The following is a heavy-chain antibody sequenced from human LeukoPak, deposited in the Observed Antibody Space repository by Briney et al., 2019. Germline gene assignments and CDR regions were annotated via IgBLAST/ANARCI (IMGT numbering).Heavy chain of an antibody. Sequence: AGGSLRLSCAASGFTFDHYAMPWVRQAPGKGLEWVAGINWNSGTVGYADSVKGRFTISRDNAKNSLYLEMKSLRTEDTAFYYCTKDQRLNYDSGVFGPWGQGTLVTVSS. V-gene: IGHV3-9*01. CDR2: INWNSGTV. CDR1: GFTFDHYA. CDR3: TKDQRLNYDSGVFGP. J-gene: IGHJ5*02. D-gene: IGHD3-22*01.